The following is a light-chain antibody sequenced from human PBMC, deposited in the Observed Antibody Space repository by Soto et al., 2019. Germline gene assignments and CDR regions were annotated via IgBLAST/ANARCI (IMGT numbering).Light chain of an antibody. J-gene: IGLJ2*01. CDR1: SSDVGGYNY. Sequence: QSALTQPASVSGSPGQSMTISCTGTSSDVGGYNYVSWYQQHPGKAPKLMIYDVSNRPSGVSNRFSGSKSGNTASLTISGLQGEDEADYYCSSYTSSSTLVFGGGTKVTVL. CDR2: DVS. V-gene: IGLV2-14*01. CDR3: SSYTSSSTLV.